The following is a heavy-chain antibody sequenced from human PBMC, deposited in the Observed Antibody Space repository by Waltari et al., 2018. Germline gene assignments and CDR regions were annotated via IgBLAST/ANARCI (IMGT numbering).Heavy chain of an antibody. CDR1: GYTFTGDY. V-gene: IGHV1-2*02. J-gene: IGHJ6*03. CDR3: ARVSMVRGINYYYYMDV. Sequence: QVQLVQSGAEVKKPGASVQVSCKASGYTFTGDYIHWVRQAPGQGREWMGWINPNNGDTNYAQKFQGRVTMTRDTSISTAFMELTGLRSDDRAVYYCARVSMVRGINYYYYMDVWGKGTTVSVSS. CDR2: INPNNGDT. D-gene: IGHD3-10*01.